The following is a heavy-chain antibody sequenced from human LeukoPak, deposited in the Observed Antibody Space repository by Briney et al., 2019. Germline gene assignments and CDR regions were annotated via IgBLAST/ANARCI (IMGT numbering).Heavy chain of an antibody. CDR3: TRDTGCPGGTCYSFYDY. Sequence: GGSLRLSCAASGFTFSNYWMTWVRQAPGKGLEWVANIKQDGTEKYYVDSVKGRFAISRDNAENSLYLQMNSLRAEDTAVYYCTRDTGCPGGTCYSFYDYWGQGTLVTVSS. V-gene: IGHV3-7*01. J-gene: IGHJ4*02. CDR1: GFTFSNYW. CDR2: IKQDGTEK. D-gene: IGHD2-15*01.